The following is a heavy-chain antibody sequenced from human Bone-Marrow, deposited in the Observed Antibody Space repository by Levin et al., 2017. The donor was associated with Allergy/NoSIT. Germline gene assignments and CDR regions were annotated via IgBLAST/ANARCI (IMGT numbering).Heavy chain of an antibody. CDR3: ARRSSLILSGFSYHVFDI. D-gene: IGHD3-9*01. CDR1: GDSISSDSYY. V-gene: IGHV4-39*01. CDR2: IYYSGTT. J-gene: IGHJ3*02. Sequence: PSETLSLTCAVSGDSISSDSYYWAWIRQPPGKSLEWIGEIYYSGTTFYGPSLKSRITLSVDPSKNQFSLNLRSVTAADTALYYCARRSSLILSGFSYHVFDIWGQGRRVTVSS.